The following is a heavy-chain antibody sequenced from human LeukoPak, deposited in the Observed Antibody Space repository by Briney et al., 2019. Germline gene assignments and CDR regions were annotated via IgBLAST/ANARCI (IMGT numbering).Heavy chain of an antibody. V-gene: IGHV3-7*03. Sequence: GGSLRLSCAASGFTFSSYWMTWVRQAPGKGLEWAANIKLDGSEKYYVDSVKGRFTISRDNAKSSLYLQMNSLRAEDTAVYYCATEHYYGSGRLDPWGQGTLVTVSS. J-gene: IGHJ5*02. CDR3: ATEHYYGSGRLDP. D-gene: IGHD3-10*01. CDR2: IKLDGSEK. CDR1: GFTFSSYW.